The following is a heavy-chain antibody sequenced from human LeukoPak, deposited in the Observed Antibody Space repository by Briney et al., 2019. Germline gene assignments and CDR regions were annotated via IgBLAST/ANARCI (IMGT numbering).Heavy chain of an antibody. V-gene: IGHV1-46*01. D-gene: IGHD3-22*01. Sequence: ASVKVSCKASGYTFTSYYIHWVRQAPGQGLEWMGIINPAGGSTTYAQKFQGSRLTLTRDTSTSTVYMELSSLRSEDTAVYYCARGRGVHDSHTYDYFDYWGQGSLVTVST. CDR2: INPAGGST. CDR1: GYTFTSYY. J-gene: IGHJ4*02. CDR3: ARGRGVHDSHTYDYFDY.